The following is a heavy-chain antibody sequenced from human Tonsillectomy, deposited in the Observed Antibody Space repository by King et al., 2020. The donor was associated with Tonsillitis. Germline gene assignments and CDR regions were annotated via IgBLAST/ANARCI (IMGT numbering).Heavy chain of an antibody. Sequence: QLQESGSGLVKPSQTLSLTCAVSGGSISSGGYSWSWIRQPPGKGLEWIGYIYHSKSTNYNPSLKCRVTISVDTSKNQFSLRLTSVTAADTAVYYCARGYIYYTIDYWGQGTLVTVSS. CDR2: IYHSKST. J-gene: IGHJ4*02. D-gene: IGHD3-3*01. CDR1: GGSISSGGYS. V-gene: IGHV4-30-2*01. CDR3: ARGYIYYTIDY.